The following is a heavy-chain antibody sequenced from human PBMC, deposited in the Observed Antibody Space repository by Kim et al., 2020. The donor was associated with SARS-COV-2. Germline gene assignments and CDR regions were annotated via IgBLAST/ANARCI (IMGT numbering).Heavy chain of an antibody. Sequence: GGSLRLSCAASGFTFSSNAMSWVRQAPGKGLEWVSGIRGSGDRTYYADSVKGRFTISRDNSKNTVYMQMNSLRAEDTAIYYCANKYASNWVFDYWGQGTLVTVSS. V-gene: IGHV3-23*01. J-gene: IGHJ4*02. D-gene: IGHD4-4*01. CDR1: GFTFSSNA. CDR2: IRGSGDRT. CDR3: ANKYASNWVFDY.